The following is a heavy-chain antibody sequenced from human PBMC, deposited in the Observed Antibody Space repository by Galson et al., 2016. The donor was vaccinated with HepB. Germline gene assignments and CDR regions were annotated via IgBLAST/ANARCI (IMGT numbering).Heavy chain of an antibody. V-gene: IGHV3-30*04. CDR2: VSYDGRRK. CDR1: GFSFSNYA. J-gene: IGHJ4*02. CDR3: ARSRGSYGSGSYWAVLDY. D-gene: IGHD3-10*01. Sequence: SLRLSCAASGFSFSNYALHWVRQAPGKGLEWVAVVSYDGRRKYYAGSVRGRFTTSRDNSKNTLYLQMNSLRAEDTAVYYCARSRGSYGSGSYWAVLDYWGQGTLVTVSS.